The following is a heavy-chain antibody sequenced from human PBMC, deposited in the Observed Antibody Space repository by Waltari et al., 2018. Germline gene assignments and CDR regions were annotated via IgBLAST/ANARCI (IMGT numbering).Heavy chain of an antibody. CDR2: IYPGDSDT. Sequence: EVQLVQSGAEVKKPGESLKISCKGSGYSFTSYWIGWVRQMPGKGLEWMGIIYPGDSDTRDSPSFQGQVTISADKSISTAYLQWSSLKASDTAMYYCARAVTYYYDSSGYYLWFDPWGQGTLVTVSS. D-gene: IGHD3-22*01. J-gene: IGHJ5*02. CDR1: GYSFTSYW. V-gene: IGHV5-51*01. CDR3: ARAVTYYYDSSGYYLWFDP.